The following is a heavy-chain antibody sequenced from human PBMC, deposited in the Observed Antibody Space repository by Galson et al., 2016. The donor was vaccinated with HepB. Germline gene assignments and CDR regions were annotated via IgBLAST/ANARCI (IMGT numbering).Heavy chain of an antibody. J-gene: IGHJ6*02. CDR2: IYHSGST. CDR1: GVSISGTNW. Sequence: SETLSLTCAVSGVSISGTNWWSWVRQPPGKGLEWIGEIYHSGSTNYNPSLQSRVTISVDTSKNQFSLNLNSVTAADTALYYCYYGMDVWGQGTTVTV. V-gene: IGHV4-4*02. CDR3: YYGMDV.